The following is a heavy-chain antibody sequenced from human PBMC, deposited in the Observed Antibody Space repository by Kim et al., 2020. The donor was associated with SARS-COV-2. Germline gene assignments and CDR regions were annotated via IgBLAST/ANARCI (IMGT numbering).Heavy chain of an antibody. CDR2: IYYSGST. V-gene: IGHV4-59*01. Sequence: SETLSLTCTVSGGSISSYYWSWIRQPPGKGLEWIGYIYYSGSTNYNPSLKSRVTISVDTSKNQFSLKLSSVTAADTAVYYCARASVEMATIKGVKIPNWFDPWGQGTLVTVSS. J-gene: IGHJ5*02. D-gene: IGHD5-12*01. CDR1: GGSISSYY. CDR3: ARASVEMATIKGVKIPNWFDP.